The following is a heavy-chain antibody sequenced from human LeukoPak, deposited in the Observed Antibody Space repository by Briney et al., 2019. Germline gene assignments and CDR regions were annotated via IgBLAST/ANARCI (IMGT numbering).Heavy chain of an antibody. CDR2: IYHSGST. D-gene: IGHD4-17*01. CDR3: ARHGDYRKYYFDY. CDR1: GGSISSGGYS. V-gene: IGHV4-30-2*01. J-gene: IGHJ4*02. Sequence: SETLSLTCAVSGGSISSGGYSWSWIRQPPGKGLEWIGYIYHSGSTYYNPSLKSRVTISVDRSKNQFSLKLSSVTAADTAVYYCARHGDYRKYYFDYWGQGTLVTVSS.